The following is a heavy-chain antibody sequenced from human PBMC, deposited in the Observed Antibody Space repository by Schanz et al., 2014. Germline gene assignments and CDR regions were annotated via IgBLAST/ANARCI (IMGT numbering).Heavy chain of an antibody. V-gene: IGHV3-7*01. CDR3: ARDHTTESYYSAGPPIDY. D-gene: IGHD1-26*01. J-gene: IGHJ4*02. CDR1: GFSFTTYA. CDR2: IKRDGSEK. Sequence: EVQLLESGGGLVQPGGSLRLSCASSGFSFTTYAMSWVRQAPGKGLEWVANIKRDGSEKNYLDSVKGRFTISRDNAKNSLFLQMNSLRAEDTAVYYCARDHTTESYYSAGPPIDYWGQGTLLTVSS.